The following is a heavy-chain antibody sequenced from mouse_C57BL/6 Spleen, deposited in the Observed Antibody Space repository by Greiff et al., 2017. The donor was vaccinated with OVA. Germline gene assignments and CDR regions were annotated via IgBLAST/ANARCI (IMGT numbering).Heavy chain of an antibody. CDR2: ISGGGGNT. CDR3: ARQRDYDTFDY. CDR1: GFTFSSYT. J-gene: IGHJ2*01. Sequence: EVQGVESGGGLVKPGGSLKLSCAASGFTFSSYTMSWVRQTPEKRLEWVATISGGGGNTYYPDSVKGRFTISRDNAKNTLYLQMSSLRSEDTALYYCARQRDYDTFDYWGQGTTLTVSS. V-gene: IGHV5-9*01. D-gene: IGHD2-4*01.